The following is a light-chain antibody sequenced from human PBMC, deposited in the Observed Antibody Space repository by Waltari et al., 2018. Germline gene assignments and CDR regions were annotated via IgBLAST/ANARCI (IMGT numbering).Light chain of an antibody. CDR1: SSDVGGYES. CDR3: CSYKRGATWV. V-gene: IGLV2-14*03. J-gene: IGLJ3*02. Sequence: QSVLTQPASVSGSPGQSLTISCTGTSSDVGGYESVSWYQQSPGKAPKLIIYDVVKRPSGVSTRFSASKSDNTASLTISGLQAEDEGDYYCCSYKRGATWVFGGGTALTVL. CDR2: DVV.